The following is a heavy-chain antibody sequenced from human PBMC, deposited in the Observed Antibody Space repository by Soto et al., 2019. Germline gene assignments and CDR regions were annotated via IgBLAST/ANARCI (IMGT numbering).Heavy chain of an antibody. CDR1: GFIFRNYA. D-gene: IGHD3-22*01. CDR3: ARDDYSSTGRISGFDY. V-gene: IGHV3-30-3*01. CDR2: ISYDGSNQ. J-gene: IGHJ4*02. Sequence: VQLVESGGGVVQPGRSLRLSCAASGFIFRNYAMHWVRQVRQAPGKGLEWVAVISYDGSNQFYADSVKGRFTVSRDDSKTTLYLQMNSLRADDTAVYYCARDDYSSTGRISGFDYWGQGTLVTVSS.